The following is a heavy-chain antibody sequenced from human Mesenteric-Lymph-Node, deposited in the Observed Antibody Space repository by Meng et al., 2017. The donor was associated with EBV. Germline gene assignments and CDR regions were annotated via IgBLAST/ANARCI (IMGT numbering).Heavy chain of an antibody. Sequence: QLVQTGSKLKKPGAAVKVSCKASGYTFTNYPMNWVRQAPGQGLEWMGWVSAYNGDTNYAQNLQGRVTMTTDTSTSTAYMELRSLRSDDTAVYYCARDGGAGGDKGYWGQGTLVTVSS. CDR3: ARDGGAGGDKGY. J-gene: IGHJ4*02. D-gene: IGHD3-16*01. CDR2: VSAYNGDT. CDR1: GYTFTNYP. V-gene: IGHV1-18*01.